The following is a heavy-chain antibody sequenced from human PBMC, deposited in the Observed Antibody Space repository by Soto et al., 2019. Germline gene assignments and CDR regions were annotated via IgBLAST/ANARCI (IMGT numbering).Heavy chain of an antibody. CDR3: DRFTSTFTAQDYYYYGLDV. CDR1: GFTFSSYS. Sequence: GGSLRLSCAASGFTFSSYSMNWVRQAPGKGLEWVSSISSSSSYIYYADSVKGRFTISRDNAKNSLYLQMNSLRAEDTAVYYCDRFTSTFTAQDYYYYGLDVWGQGTTVTVSS. J-gene: IGHJ6*02. CDR2: ISSSSSYI. D-gene: IGHD5-18*01. V-gene: IGHV3-21*01.